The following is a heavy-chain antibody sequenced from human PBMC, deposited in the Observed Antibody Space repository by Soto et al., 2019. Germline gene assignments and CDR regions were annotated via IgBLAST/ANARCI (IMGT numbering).Heavy chain of an antibody. J-gene: IGHJ3*02. CDR3: VKKSLQIGYEMRDAFDI. Sequence: PGGSLRLSCAASGYAFSSYAMSWVRQAPGKGLEWVSAISDSGHYTFYADSVKGRFTISRDNSKNTLYLQMNSLRAEDTALYYCVKKSLQIGYEMRDAFDIWGQGTMVTVSS. D-gene: IGHD5-12*01. CDR2: ISDSGHYT. V-gene: IGHV3-23*01. CDR1: GYAFSSYA.